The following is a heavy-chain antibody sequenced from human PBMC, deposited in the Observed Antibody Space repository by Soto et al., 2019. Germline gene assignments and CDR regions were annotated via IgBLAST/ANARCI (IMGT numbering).Heavy chain of an antibody. V-gene: IGHV1-18*04. CDR1: GYTFTSYG. Sequence: QVQLVQSGAEVKKPGASVKVSCKASGYTFTSYGISWVRQAPGQGLEWMGWISAYNGNTNYAQKLQGRVTMTTDTSTSTAHIELRSLRSDDTALYYCARDRTYYYDSSGYYQWTTWYYWGQVTLVTVSS. CDR3: ARDRTYYYDSSGYYQWTTWYY. D-gene: IGHD3-22*01. J-gene: IGHJ4*02. CDR2: ISAYNGNT.